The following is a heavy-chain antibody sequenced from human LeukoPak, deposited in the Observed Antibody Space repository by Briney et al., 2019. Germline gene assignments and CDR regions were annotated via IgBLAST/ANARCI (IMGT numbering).Heavy chain of an antibody. D-gene: IGHD3-22*01. CDR1: GFTFSNYA. Sequence: GGSLRPSCAASGFTFSNYAMSWVRQAPGKGLEWVSALSGSGGSTHYADSVKGRFTISRDNSKNTLYLQMNSLKAEDTAVYYCAPGRDSSGYLAFDYWGQGTLVTVSS. CDR2: LSGSGGST. CDR3: APGRDSSGYLAFDY. V-gene: IGHV3-23*01. J-gene: IGHJ4*02.